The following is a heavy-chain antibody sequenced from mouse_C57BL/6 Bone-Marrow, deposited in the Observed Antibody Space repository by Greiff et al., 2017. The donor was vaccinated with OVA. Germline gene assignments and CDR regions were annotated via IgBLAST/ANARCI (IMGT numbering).Heavy chain of an antibody. D-gene: IGHD1-3*01. CDR3: ARWGSKGDY. J-gene: IGHJ2*01. V-gene: IGHV1-72*01. CDR1: GYTFTSYW. CDR2: IDPN. Sequence: QVQLQQPGAELVKPGASVKLSCKASGYTFTSYWMHWVKQRPGRGLEWIGRIDPNTVDKPSSTAYMQLSSLTSEDSAVYYCARWGSKGDYWGQGTTLTVSS.